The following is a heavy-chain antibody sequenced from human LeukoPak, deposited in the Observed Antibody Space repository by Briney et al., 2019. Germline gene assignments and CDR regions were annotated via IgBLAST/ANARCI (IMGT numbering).Heavy chain of an antibody. Sequence: PGGSLRLSCAASGFTFSSYWMTWVRQAPGKGLEWVAIIKQDGSEKYYVDSVKGRFTISRDNAKNSLYLQMNSLRAEDTAVYYCARVYGYGQRYFDYWGQGTLVTVSS. D-gene: IGHD5-12*01. CDR2: IKQDGSEK. V-gene: IGHV3-7*01. J-gene: IGHJ4*02. CDR3: ARVYGYGQRYFDY. CDR1: GFTFSSYW.